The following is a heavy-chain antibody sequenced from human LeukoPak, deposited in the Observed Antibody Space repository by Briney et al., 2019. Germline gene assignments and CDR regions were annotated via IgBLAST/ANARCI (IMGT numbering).Heavy chain of an antibody. D-gene: IGHD2-15*01. CDR1: GGTFSSYA. CDR3: ARGVSMRCKLQSSAFDI. Sequence: SVKVSCKASGGTFSSYAISWVRQAPGQGLEWMGRIIPILGIANYAQKFEGRVTITADKSTSTAYMELSSLRSEDTAVYYCARGVSMRCKLQSSAFDIWGQGTMVTVSS. V-gene: IGHV1-69*04. CDR2: IIPILGIA. J-gene: IGHJ3*02.